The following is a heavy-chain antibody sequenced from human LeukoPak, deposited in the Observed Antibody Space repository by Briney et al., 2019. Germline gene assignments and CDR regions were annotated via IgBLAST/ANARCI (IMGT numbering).Heavy chain of an antibody. CDR1: GYTFTSYA. CDR2: IYGGNGNT. CDR3: ARGWGGDCYHVH. J-gene: IGHJ4*02. D-gene: IGHD2-21*02. Sequence: VASVKVSCKASGYTFTSYAMHWVRQAPGQRLEWMGWIYGGNGNTKYSQRFQGRVSITRDTSASTVYMELSSLGSEDTAVYYCARGWGGDCYHVHWGQGTLVTVSS. V-gene: IGHV1-3*01.